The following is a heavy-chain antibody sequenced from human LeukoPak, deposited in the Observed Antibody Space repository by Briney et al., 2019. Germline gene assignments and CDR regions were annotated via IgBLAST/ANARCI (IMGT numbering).Heavy chain of an antibody. CDR2: IYHTGGT. D-gene: IGHD2-2*01. J-gene: IGHJ4*02. Sequence: KTSETLSLTCAVSGYSISSGYYWGWIRQPPGKGLEWIGSIYHTGGTYYNPPLKSRGTISLDTSKNQFSLKLSSVTATDTAVYYCARGHCATTSCYSRYWGQGTLVTVSS. CDR1: GYSISSGYY. V-gene: IGHV4-38-2*01. CDR3: ARGHCATTSCYSRY.